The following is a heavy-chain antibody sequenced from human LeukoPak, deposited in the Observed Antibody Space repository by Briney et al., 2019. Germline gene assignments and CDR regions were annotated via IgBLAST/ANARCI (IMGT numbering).Heavy chain of an antibody. D-gene: IGHD6-6*01. CDR2: ISPSGAST. CDR1: GYTFTSYY. V-gene: IGHV1-46*01. Sequence: ASVKVSCKASGYTFTSYYMHGVRQAPGQGLEWMGIISPSGASTTYAQKFQGRITMTRDMSTSTVYMELSSLKSEDTAVYYCARGRQYSSSLDAFDIWGQGTAVTASS. J-gene: IGHJ3*02. CDR3: ARGRQYSSSLDAFDI.